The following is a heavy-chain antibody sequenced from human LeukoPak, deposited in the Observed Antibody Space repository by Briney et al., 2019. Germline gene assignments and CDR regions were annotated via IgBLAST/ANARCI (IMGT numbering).Heavy chain of an antibody. V-gene: IGHV4-38-2*02. CDR2: ISQSGST. J-gene: IGHJ4*02. Sequence: SETLSLACTVSGYSISSGYDWGWIRQAPGKRLEWLGSISQSGSTYDNPSLKSRVTLSVDTSKYQVSLKLSSVTAADTAVYYCARSEINDYIKYWGQGILVTVSS. CDR1: GYSISSGYD. D-gene: IGHD3-16*01. CDR3: ARSEINDYIKY.